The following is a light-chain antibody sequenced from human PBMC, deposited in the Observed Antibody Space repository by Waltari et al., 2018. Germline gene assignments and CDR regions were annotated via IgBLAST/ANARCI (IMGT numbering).Light chain of an antibody. J-gene: IGKJ2*01. CDR3: QQYGSSPYT. CDR2: SAS. Sequence: EIVLTQSPGTVSLSPGERATLSCSASQSVGSSLAWFQQRPGQAPRLLIYSASSRATGIPDRFSGSGSGTDFTLTITRLEPGDFAVYYCQQYGSSPYTFGQGTKLEIK. V-gene: IGKV3-20*01. CDR1: QSVGSS.